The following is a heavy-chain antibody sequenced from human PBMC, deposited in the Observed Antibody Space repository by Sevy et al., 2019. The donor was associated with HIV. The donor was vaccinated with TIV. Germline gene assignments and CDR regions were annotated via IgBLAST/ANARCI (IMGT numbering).Heavy chain of an antibody. CDR2: IRSKAYGGKT. J-gene: IGHJ4*02. CDR3: TRAKGAVVPINAGY. V-gene: IGHV3-49*03. CDR1: GFTFGDYA. D-gene: IGHD3-22*01. Sequence: GGSLRLSCTASGFTFGDYAMSWFRQAPGKGLEWVGFIRSKAYGGKTEYAASVKGRFTISRDDSKSMDYLQMNSLKTENTAVYYCTRAKGAVVPINAGYWGQGTLVTVSS.